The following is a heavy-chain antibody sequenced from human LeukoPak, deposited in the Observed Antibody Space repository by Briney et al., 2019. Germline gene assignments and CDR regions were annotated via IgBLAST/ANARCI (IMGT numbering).Heavy chain of an antibody. CDR2: IWYDGSNK. D-gene: IGHD6-13*01. CDR3: ARHGTAAAFDY. Sequence: PGGSLRLSCAASGFTFSSYGMHWVRQAPGKGLEWVAVIWYDGSNKYYADSVKGRFTISRDNSKNTLYLQMNSLRAEDTAVYYCARHGTAAAFDYWGQGTLVTVSS. CDR1: GFTFSSYG. V-gene: IGHV3-30*19. J-gene: IGHJ4*02.